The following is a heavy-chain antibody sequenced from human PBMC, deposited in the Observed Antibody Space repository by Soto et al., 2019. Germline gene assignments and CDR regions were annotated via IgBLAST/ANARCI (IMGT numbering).Heavy chain of an antibody. CDR1: GYTFTSCA. CDR3: VRAYYDILTDNNYYGMDV. Sequence: ASVKVSCKSSGYTFTSCAMHWVRHPPGQRLECMGWINAGNGNTKYSQKFQGRVSITRDTSASTAYMELSSLRSEDTSVYYCVRAYYDILTDNNYYGMDVWGQGTTVTVSS. J-gene: IGHJ6*01. V-gene: IGHV1-3*01. D-gene: IGHD3-9*01. CDR2: INAGNGNT.